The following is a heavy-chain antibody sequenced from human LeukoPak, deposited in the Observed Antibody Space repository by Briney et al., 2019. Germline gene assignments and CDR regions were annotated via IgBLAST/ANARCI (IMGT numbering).Heavy chain of an antibody. J-gene: IGHJ4*02. CDR1: GGSISSGSYC. Sequence: SQTLSLTCTVSGGSISSGSYCWSWIRQPAGKGLEWIGHIHTSGNTNYNSSLKSRVTISVDTSKNQFSLKLSSVTAADTAVYYCARRSVAVAYHFDYWGQGTLVTVSS. CDR2: IHTSGNT. V-gene: IGHV4-61*09. D-gene: IGHD6-19*01. CDR3: ARRSVAVAYHFDY.